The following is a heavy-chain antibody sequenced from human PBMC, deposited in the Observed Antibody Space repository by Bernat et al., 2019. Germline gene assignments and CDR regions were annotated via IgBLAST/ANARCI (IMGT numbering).Heavy chain of an antibody. D-gene: IGHD5-12*01. J-gene: IGHJ4*02. CDR3: ARSGPARGYSGYDFYY. Sequence: EVQLVESGGGLVQPGGSLRLSCAASGFTFSSYEMNWVRQAPGKGLGWVSYISSSGSTIYYADPVKGRFTISRDNAKNSLYLQMNSLRAEDTAVYYCARSGPARGYSGYDFYYWGQGTLVTVSS. V-gene: IGHV3-48*03. CDR1: GFTFSSYE. CDR2: ISSSGSTI.